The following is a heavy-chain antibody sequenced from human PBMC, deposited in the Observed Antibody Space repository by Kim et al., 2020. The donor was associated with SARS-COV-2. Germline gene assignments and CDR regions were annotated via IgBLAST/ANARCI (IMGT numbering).Heavy chain of an antibody. CDR1: GGSFSGYY. J-gene: IGHJ4*02. CDR2: INHSGST. D-gene: IGHD3-3*01. Sequence: SETLSLTCAVYGGSFSGYYWSWIRQPPGKGLEWIGEINHSGSTNYNPSLKSRVTISVDTSKNQFSLKLSSVTAADTAVYYCARGIGVAGPSPIDYWGQGTLVTVSS. V-gene: IGHV4-34*01. CDR3: ARGIGVAGPSPIDY.